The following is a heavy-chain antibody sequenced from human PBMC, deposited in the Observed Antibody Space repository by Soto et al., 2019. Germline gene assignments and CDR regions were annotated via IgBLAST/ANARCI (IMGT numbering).Heavy chain of an antibody. J-gene: IGHJ4*02. D-gene: IGHD7-27*01. CDR1: NDSISTYY. CDR3: ARPGRDWGALHY. CDR2: IYYSGST. V-gene: IGHV4-59*08. Sequence: QVQLQESGPGLVKPSETLSLTCTVSNDSISTYYWTWIRQPPGKGLEWIGCIYYSGSTNYNPSLQRRVPISGDTSKNQCSLKMNSVTAADTAVYCCARPGRDWGALHYWGQGTRVTVSS.